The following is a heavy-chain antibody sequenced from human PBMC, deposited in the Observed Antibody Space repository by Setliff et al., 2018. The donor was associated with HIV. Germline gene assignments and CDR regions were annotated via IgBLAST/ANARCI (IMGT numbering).Heavy chain of an antibody. CDR3: ARSLDSDFLYYFDY. CDR1: GGSISSGTYY. CDR2: IYYSGST. Sequence: SETLSLTCTVSGGSISSGTYYWGWIRQPPGKGLEWIGSIYYSGSTYYNPSLKSRITISVDTSKNQFSLKMTSVTAADTAVYYCARSLDSDFLYYFDYWGQGTLVTVSS. J-gene: IGHJ4*02. V-gene: IGHV4-39*07. D-gene: IGHD3-10*01.